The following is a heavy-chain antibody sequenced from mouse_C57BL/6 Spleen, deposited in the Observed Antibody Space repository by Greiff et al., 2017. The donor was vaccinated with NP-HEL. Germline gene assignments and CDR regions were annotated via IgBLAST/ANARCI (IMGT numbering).Heavy chain of an antibody. V-gene: IGHV2-6-1*01. D-gene: IGHD2-1*01. J-gene: IGHJ4*01. CDR3: ARHGNYLYYYAMDY. CDR1: GFSLTSYG. CDR2: IWSDGST. Sequence: QVQLKESGPGLVAPSQSLSITCTVSGFSLTSYGVHWVRQPPGKGLEWLVVIWSDGSTTYNSALKSRLSISKDNSKSQVFLKMNSLQTDDTAMYYCARHGNYLYYYAMDYWGQGTSVTVSS.